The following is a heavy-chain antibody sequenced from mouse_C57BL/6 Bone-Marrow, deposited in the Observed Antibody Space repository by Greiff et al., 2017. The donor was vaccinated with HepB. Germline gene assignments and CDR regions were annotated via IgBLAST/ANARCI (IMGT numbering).Heavy chain of an antibody. Sequence: EVQLQQPGAELVRPGASVKLSCTASGFNIKDDYMHWVKQRPEQGLEWIGWIDPENGDTEYAPKFQGKATITADTSSNTAYLQLSSLTSEDTAVYYCTVITTVVGAYWGQGTLVTVSA. CDR2: IDPENGDT. V-gene: IGHV14-4*01. D-gene: IGHD1-1*01. J-gene: IGHJ3*01. CDR1: GFNIKDDY. CDR3: TVITTVVGAY.